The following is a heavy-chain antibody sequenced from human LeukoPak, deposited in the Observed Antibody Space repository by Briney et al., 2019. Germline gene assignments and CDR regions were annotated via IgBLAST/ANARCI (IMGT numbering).Heavy chain of an antibody. J-gene: IGHJ4*02. CDR2: IKGKTDGGTT. V-gene: IGHV3-15*01. CDR1: GFTFSNAW. D-gene: IGHD3-9*01. CDR3: TTEYYDILTGYSGGEFDY. Sequence: GGSLRLSCAASGFTFSNAWMSWVRQAPGKGLEWVGRIKGKTDGGTTDYAAPVKGRFTISRDDSKNTLYLQMNSLKTEDTAVYYCTTEYYDILTGYSGGEFDYWGQGTLVTVSS.